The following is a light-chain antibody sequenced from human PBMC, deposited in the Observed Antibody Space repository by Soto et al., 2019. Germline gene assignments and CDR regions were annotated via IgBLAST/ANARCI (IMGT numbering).Light chain of an antibody. Sequence: QSVLTQPASVSGFPGQSITISCTGTSSDVGGYNYVSWYQRHPGKAPKLMIYEVSNRPSGVSNRFSGSKSGNTASLTISGLQPEDEADYYCSSYTSSSTYVFGLGTKVTVL. CDR1: SSDVGGYNY. CDR3: SSYTSSSTYV. V-gene: IGLV2-14*01. J-gene: IGLJ1*01. CDR2: EVS.